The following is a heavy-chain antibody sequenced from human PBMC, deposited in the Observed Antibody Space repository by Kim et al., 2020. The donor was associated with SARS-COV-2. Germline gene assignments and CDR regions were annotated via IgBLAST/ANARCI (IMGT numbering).Heavy chain of an antibody. V-gene: IGHV1-3*04. J-gene: IGHJ6*02. CDR2: IKTADGNT. Sequence: ASVKVSCTASGYTFTSFAVHWVRQAPGQSLEWMGWIKTADGNTKYSQNFQGRVTITRDTSASTAYMELSSLRSEDTAVYFCARSSGNTFLYYYAADVWGQGTTVTVSS. D-gene: IGHD3-10*01. CDR3: ARSSGNTFLYYYAADV. CDR1: GYTFTSFA.